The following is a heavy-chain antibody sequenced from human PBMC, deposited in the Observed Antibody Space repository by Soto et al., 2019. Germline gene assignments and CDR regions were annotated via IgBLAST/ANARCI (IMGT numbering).Heavy chain of an antibody. CDR1: GFTFRSFT. V-gene: IGHV3-21*02. CDR2: ISSNSAYI. CDR3: TRDASRDSSARGWFVP. J-gene: IGHJ5*02. D-gene: IGHD6-13*01. Sequence: EVQLVESGGGLVKPGGSLRLSCAASGFTFRSFTMNWVRQAPGKGLEWVSNISSNSAYIYYTDALRGRFTISRDNAKHSLHLQMNSLRAEDTAVYYCTRDASRDSSARGWFVPWGPGTLVTVSS.